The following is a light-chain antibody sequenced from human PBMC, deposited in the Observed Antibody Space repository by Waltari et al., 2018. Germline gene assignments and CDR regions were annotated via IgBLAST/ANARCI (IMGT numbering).Light chain of an antibody. V-gene: IGLV1-44*01. J-gene: IGLJ2*01. CDR1: NSNVGSNS. CDR3: AAWDYSLDGHVL. Sequence: QSVLTPPPSASGTPGPRVTISCSGSNSNVGSNSVNWYQQVPGTAPKLLIYRNNQRPSGVPDRFSGSKSGTSASLAISGLQSEDEADYYCAAWDYSLDGHVLFGGGTKLTVL. CDR2: RNN.